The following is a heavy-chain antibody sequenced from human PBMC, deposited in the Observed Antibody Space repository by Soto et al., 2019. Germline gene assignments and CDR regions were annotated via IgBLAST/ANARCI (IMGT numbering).Heavy chain of an antibody. CDR3: SRDVPTDYGGNSGYYYYCMDV. CDR1: GFTFSSYS. D-gene: IGHD4-17*01. Sequence: GGSLRLSCAASGFTFSSYSMNWVRQAPGKGLEWVSYISSSSSTIYYADSVKGRFTISRDNAKNSLYLQMNSLRAEDTAVYYCSRDVPTDYGGNSGYYYYCMDVWGQGTTVTVSS. CDR2: ISSSSSTI. V-gene: IGHV3-48*04. J-gene: IGHJ6*02.